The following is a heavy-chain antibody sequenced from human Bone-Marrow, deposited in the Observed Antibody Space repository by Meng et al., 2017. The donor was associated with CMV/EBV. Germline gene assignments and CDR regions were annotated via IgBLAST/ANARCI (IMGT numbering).Heavy chain of an antibody. CDR2: IRYDGSNK. CDR1: GFTFSSYG. V-gene: IGHV3-30*02. D-gene: IGHD3-22*01. Sequence: GESLKISCAASGFTFSSYGMHWVRQAPGKGLEWVAFIRYDGSNKYYADSVKGRFTISRDNSKNTLYLQMNSVRAEDTAVYYCAKDLGGYNDYWGQGTLVTVSS. J-gene: IGHJ4*02. CDR3: AKDLGGYNDY.